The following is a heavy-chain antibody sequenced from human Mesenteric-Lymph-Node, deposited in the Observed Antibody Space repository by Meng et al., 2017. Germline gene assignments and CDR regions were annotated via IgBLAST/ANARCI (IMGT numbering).Heavy chain of an antibody. CDR3: ARDLGSSSSWYPVGSQPGYYGMDV. CDR1: GFTFSSYW. D-gene: IGHD6-13*01. V-gene: IGHV3-74*01. J-gene: IGHJ6*02. CDR2: FNSDGSST. Sequence: GSLRLSCASSGFTFSSYWMHWVRQAPGKGLVWVSRFNSDGSSTSYADSVKGRFTISRDNAKNTLYLQMNSLRAEDTAVYYCARDLGSSSSWYPVGSQPGYYGMDVWGQGTTVTVSS.